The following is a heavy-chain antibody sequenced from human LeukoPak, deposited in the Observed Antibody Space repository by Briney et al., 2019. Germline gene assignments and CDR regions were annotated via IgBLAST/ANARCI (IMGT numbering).Heavy chain of an antibody. CDR3: AREGTAMVSFDY. CDR2: ISSGGNTI. J-gene: IGHJ4*02. CDR1: GFTFSSYE. Sequence: QPGGSLRLSCAASGFTFSSYEMNWVRQAPGKGLEWVSYISSGGNTIYYADSVKVRFTISRDNAKNSLYLQMNSLRAEDTAVYYCAREGTAMVSFDYWGQGTLVTVSS. D-gene: IGHD5-18*01. V-gene: IGHV3-48*03.